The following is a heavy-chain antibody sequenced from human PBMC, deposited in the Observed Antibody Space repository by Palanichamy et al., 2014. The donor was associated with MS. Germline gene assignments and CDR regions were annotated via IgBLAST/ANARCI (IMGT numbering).Heavy chain of an antibody. CDR3: AKNPQRAATGLTHDC. V-gene: IGHV3-23*01. CDR2: ISGDGDRT. D-gene: IGHD6-13*01. CDR1: GFTFSTFA. J-gene: IGHJ4*02. Sequence: EVHLLESGGGLVQPGGSLRLSCAASGFTFSTFAISWVRPGLQGRGLEWVSVISGDGDRTYYADSVKGRFTISRDNSKNTLFLQMNSLRAEDTAVYYCAKNPQRAATGLTHDCWGQGTLVTVSS.